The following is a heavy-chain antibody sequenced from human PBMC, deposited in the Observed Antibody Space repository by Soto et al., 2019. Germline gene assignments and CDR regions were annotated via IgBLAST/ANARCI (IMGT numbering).Heavy chain of an antibody. CDR3: ARDHCSSTSCYTEAYCYYGMDV. CDR2: IIPIFGTA. D-gene: IGHD2-2*02. CDR1: GGTFSSYA. V-gene: IGHV1-69*01. Sequence: QVPLVQSGAEVKKPGSSVKVSCKASGGTFSSYAISWVRQAPGQGLEWMGGIIPIFGTANYAQKFQGRVTITADESTSTAYMELSSLRSEDTAVYYCARDHCSSTSCYTEAYCYYGMDVWGQGTTVTVSS. J-gene: IGHJ6*02.